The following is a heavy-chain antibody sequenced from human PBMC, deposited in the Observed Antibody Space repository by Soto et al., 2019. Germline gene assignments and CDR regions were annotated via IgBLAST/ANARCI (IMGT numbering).Heavy chain of an antibody. CDR2: ISSSSSYI. CDR1: GFTFNTYS. Sequence: NPGGSLRLSCEASGFTFNTYSMNWVRQAPGRGLEWVSSISSSSSYIYYADSVKGRSTISRDNAKNSLYLQMNSLRAEDTAVYYCARSPGGNAFFDYWGQGTLVTVSS. CDR3: ARSPGGNAFFDY. D-gene: IGHD2-15*01. V-gene: IGHV3-21*01. J-gene: IGHJ4*02.